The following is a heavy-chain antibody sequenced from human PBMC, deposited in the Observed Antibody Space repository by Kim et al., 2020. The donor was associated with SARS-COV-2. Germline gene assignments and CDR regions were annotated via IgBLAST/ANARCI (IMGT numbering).Heavy chain of an antibody. D-gene: IGHD3-10*01. V-gene: IGHV3-23*01. Sequence: GGSLRLSCAAYGFTFSSYAMSWVRQAPGKGLEWVSAISGSGGSTYYADSVKGRFTISRDNSKNTLYLQMNSRRAEDTAVYCCAKDLYYYGSGNDAFDIWGQGTMVTVSS. CDR2: ISGSGGST. CDR1: GFTFSSYA. CDR3: AKDLYYYGSGNDAFDI. J-gene: IGHJ3*02.